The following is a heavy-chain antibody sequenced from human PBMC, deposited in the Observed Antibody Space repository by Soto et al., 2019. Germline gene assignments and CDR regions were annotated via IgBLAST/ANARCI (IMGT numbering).Heavy chain of an antibody. D-gene: IGHD6-13*01. J-gene: IGHJ1*01. V-gene: IGHV3-9*01. CDR3: VKDESINWYSGHFRH. CDR1: GFTFDDYA. Sequence: EVQLVESGGGLVQPGRSLRLSCAASGFTFDDYAMHWVRQVPGKGLEWVSGINWNSGSIGYADSVKGRFAISRDNAKNSLHLPMNSLRAEDPAFYYCVKDESINWYSGHFRHWGQGTLVTVSS. CDR2: INWNSGSI.